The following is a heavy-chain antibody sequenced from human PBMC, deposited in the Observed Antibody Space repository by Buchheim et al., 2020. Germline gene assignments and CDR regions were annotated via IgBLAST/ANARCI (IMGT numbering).Heavy chain of an antibody. CDR1: GGSFSGYY. Sequence: QVQLQQWGAGLLKPSETLSLTCAVYGGSFSGYYWSWIRQPPGKGLEWIGEINHSGSTNYNPSLKSRVTISVDKSKNQFPLKLSSVTAADTAVYYCATLIAAAGIGVYYFDYWGQGTL. D-gene: IGHD6-13*01. CDR2: INHSGST. CDR3: ATLIAAAGIGVYYFDY. J-gene: IGHJ4*02. V-gene: IGHV4-34*01.